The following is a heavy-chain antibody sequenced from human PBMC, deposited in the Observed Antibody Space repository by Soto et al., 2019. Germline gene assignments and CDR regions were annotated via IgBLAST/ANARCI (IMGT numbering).Heavy chain of an antibody. V-gene: IGHV3-33*01. Sequence: QVQLVESGGGVVQPGRSLRLSCAAAGFTFSSYGMHWVRQAPGKGLEWVAVIWYDGSNKYYTDSVKGRFTISRDNSKNTLYLQMNSLRAEDKAVYYCARDEVDTIPAFDIWGQGTMVTVSS. CDR1: GFTFSSYG. CDR3: ARDEVDTIPAFDI. J-gene: IGHJ3*02. CDR2: IWYDGSNK. D-gene: IGHD5-12*01.